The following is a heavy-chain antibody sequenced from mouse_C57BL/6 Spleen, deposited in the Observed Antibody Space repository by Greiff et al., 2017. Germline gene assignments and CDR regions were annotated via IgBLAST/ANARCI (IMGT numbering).Heavy chain of an antibody. CDR2: INPSNGGT. D-gene: IGHD3-2*02. Sequence: QVQLQQPGTELVKPGASVKLSCKASGYTFTSYWMHWVKQRPGQGLEWIGNINPSNGGTNYNEKFKSKATLTVDESSSTAYMQLSSLTSEDSAVYYCARGDSSGYVGAWFAYWGQGTLVTVSA. V-gene: IGHV1-53*01. J-gene: IGHJ3*01. CDR3: ARGDSSGYVGAWFAY. CDR1: GYTFTSYW.